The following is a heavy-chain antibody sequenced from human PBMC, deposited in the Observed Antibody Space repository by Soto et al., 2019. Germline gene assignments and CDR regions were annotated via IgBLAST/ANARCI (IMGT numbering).Heavy chain of an antibody. CDR2: ISGHNGNT. Sequence: ASVKVSCKASGYTFTSYCISWVRQAPGQGPEWMGWISGHNGNTNHPQSLQGRVTMTTDTSRDTAYMELSSLRSADTAVYYCARHRFSYYDASFYYCFDDWCQGTMVTVSS. V-gene: IGHV1-18*04. J-gene: IGHJ4*02. CDR1: GYTFTSYC. CDR3: ARHRFSYYDASFYYCFDD. D-gene: IGHD3-22*01.